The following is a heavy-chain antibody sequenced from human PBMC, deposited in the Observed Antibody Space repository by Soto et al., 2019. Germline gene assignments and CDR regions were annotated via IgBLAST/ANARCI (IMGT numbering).Heavy chain of an antibody. V-gene: IGHV4-30-4*01. J-gene: IGHJ5*02. CDR3: ARDLSKNDFWSGYSRGNWFDP. CDR1: GGSISSGDYY. Sequence: PSETLSLTCTVSGGSISSGDYYWSWIRQPPGKGLEWIGYIYYSGSTYYNPSLKSRVTISVDTSKNQFSLKLSSVTAADTAVYYCARDLSKNDFWSGYSRGNWFDPWGQGTLVTVSS. D-gene: IGHD3-3*01. CDR2: IYYSGST.